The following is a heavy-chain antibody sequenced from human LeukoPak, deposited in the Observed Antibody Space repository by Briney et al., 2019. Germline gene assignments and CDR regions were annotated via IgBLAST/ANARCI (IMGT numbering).Heavy chain of an antibody. CDR2: IYYSGST. CDR1: GGSISSYY. J-gene: IGHJ4*02. Sequence: SETLSLTCTVSGGSISSYYWSWVRQPPGKGLEWVGYIYYSGSTNYNPSLKSRVTISVDTSKNQFSLKLSSVTAADTAVYYCARGQVVTAIIDYWGQGTLVTVSS. D-gene: IGHD2-21*02. V-gene: IGHV4-59*01. CDR3: ARGQVVTAIIDY.